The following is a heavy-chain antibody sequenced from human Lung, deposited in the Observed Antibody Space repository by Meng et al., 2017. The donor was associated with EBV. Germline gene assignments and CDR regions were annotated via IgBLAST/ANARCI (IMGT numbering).Heavy chain of an antibody. V-gene: IGHV1-69*01. CDR3: ASESGRGFTPDY. J-gene: IGHJ4*02. Sequence: QVQWVQSGAEVKKPGSSVKVSCKTSGGTFRSDAVSWVRQAPGQGLEWMGGLIPMSDAPHYAQKFQDRVRITADESTSTHYMDLSGLRSEDTAVYYCASESGRGFTPDYWGQGTLVTVSS. CDR1: GGTFRSDA. CDR2: LIPMSDAP. D-gene: IGHD3-10*01.